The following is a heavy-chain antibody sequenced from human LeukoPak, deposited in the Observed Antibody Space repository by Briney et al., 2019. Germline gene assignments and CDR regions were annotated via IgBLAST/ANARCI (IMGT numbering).Heavy chain of an antibody. CDR2: ISWNSGSI. J-gene: IGHJ4*02. Sequence: GRSLRLSCAASGFTFDDYAMHWVRQAPGKGLEWDSCISWNSGSIGYADSVKGRFTISRDNAKNSLYLQMNSLRAEDTALYYCAKDIRRTKQPRGPFDYWGQGTLVTVSS. CDR3: AKDIRRTKQPRGPFDY. D-gene: IGHD6-13*01. V-gene: IGHV3-9*01. CDR1: GFTFDDYA.